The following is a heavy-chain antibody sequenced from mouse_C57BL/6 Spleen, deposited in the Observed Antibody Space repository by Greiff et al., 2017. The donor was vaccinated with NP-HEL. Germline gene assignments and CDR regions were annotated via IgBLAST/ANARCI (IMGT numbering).Heavy chain of an antibody. J-gene: IGHJ2*01. CDR2: IDPSDSET. CDR3: ARPVYEGFFDY. D-gene: IGHD1-1*01. V-gene: IGHV1-52*01. CDR1: GYTFTSYW. Sequence: VKLQQPGAELVRPGSSVKLSCKASGYTFTSYWMHWVKQRPIQGLEWIGNIDPSDSETHYNQKFKDKATLTVDKSSSTAYMQLSSLTSEDSAVYYCARPVYEGFFDYWGQGTTLTVSS.